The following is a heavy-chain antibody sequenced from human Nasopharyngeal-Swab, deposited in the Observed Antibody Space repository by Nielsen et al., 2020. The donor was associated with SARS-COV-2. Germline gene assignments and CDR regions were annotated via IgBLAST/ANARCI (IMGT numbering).Heavy chain of an antibody. CDR1: GFTFSSYA. D-gene: IGHD3-10*01. CDR2: ISGSGGST. CDR3: AKDKAYTGLITMGTSDAFDI. V-gene: IGHV3-23*01. Sequence: GGSLRLSCAASGFTFSSYAMSWVRQDPGKGLEWVSAISGSGGSTYYADSVKGRFTISRDNSKNTLYLQMNSLRAEDTAVYYCAKDKAYTGLITMGTSDAFDIWGQGTMVTVSS. J-gene: IGHJ3*02.